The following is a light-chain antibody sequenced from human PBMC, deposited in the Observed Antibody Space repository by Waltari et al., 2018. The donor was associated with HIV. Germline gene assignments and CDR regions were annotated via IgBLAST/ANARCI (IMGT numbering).Light chain of an antibody. Sequence: IQMTQSPSSLSASVGDRVTITCQASQGIGNFLNWFLQKPGKAPKLLISDASKLRSGVPSRFSGTGSGTHFTLTISGLQPEDVATYYCQQYDNPNYSFGQGTKLEI. CDR3: QQYDNPNYS. CDR1: QGIGNF. CDR2: DAS. V-gene: IGKV1-33*01. J-gene: IGKJ2*03.